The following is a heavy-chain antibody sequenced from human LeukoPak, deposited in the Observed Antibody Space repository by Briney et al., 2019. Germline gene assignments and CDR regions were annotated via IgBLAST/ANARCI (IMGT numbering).Heavy chain of an antibody. CDR2: IKQDGSEK. CDR1: GFTFSNFW. Sequence: GGSLRLSCAASGFTFSNFWMNWVRQAPGKGLEWVASIKQDGSEKFYVDSVKGRFTISRDNAKNSVYLQMSSLRAEDTAVYYCSTDRWQQLALNYWGRGTLVAVSS. V-gene: IGHV3-7*01. D-gene: IGHD6-13*01. J-gene: IGHJ4*02. CDR3: STDRWQQLALNY.